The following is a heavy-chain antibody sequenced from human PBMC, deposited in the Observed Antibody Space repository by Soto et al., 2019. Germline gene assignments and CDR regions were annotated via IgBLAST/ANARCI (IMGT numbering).Heavy chain of an antibody. CDR1: GFTFSSYW. CDR3: ARDLGYYDILTGYNLFDY. J-gene: IGHJ4*02. Sequence: SVGSLRLSCAASGFTFSSYWMHWVRQAPGKGLVWVSRINSDGSSTSYADSVKGRFTISRDNAKNTLYLQMNSLRAEDTAVYYCARDLGYYDILTGYNLFDYWGQGTLVTVSS. D-gene: IGHD3-9*01. V-gene: IGHV3-74*01. CDR2: INSDGSST.